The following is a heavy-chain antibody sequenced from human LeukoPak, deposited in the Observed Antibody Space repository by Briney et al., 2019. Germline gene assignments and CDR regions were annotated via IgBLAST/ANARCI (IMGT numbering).Heavy chain of an antibody. D-gene: IGHD3-3*01. Sequence: GGSLRLSCAASGFTFSNYAMSWVRQAPGKGLEWVSAISGSGGSTYYADSVKGRFTISRDNSKNTLYLQMNSLRAEDTAVYYCAKDSTIFGVVYLGMDVWGQGTTVTVSS. CDR1: GFTFSNYA. J-gene: IGHJ6*02. CDR2: ISGSGGST. CDR3: AKDSTIFGVVYLGMDV. V-gene: IGHV3-23*01.